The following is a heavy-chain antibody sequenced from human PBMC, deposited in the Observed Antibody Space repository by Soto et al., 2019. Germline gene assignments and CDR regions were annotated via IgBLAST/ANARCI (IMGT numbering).Heavy chain of an antibody. Sequence: EVQLLESGGGLVQPGGSLRLSCAASGFTFSSYAMSWVRQAPGKGLEWVSAISGSGGSTYYADSVKGRFTISRDNSKNTLYLQMNSLGAEDTSVYYCAKDKDIVVVVAAIHDYWGQGTLVTVSS. CDR1: GFTFSSYA. CDR3: AKDKDIVVVVAAIHDY. J-gene: IGHJ4*02. V-gene: IGHV3-23*01. D-gene: IGHD2-15*01. CDR2: ISGSGGST.